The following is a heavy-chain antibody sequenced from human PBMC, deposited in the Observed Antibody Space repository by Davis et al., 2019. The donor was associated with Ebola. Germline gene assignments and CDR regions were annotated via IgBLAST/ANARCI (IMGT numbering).Heavy chain of an antibody. CDR1: GYTFTSYG. V-gene: IGHV1-18*01. Sequence: ASVKVSCKASGYTFTSYGISWVRQAPGQGLEWMGWISAYNGNTNYAQKFQGRVTMTRNTSISTAYMELSRLRPEDTAVYYCARTPVLTYYDFWSGYPTHDTGDYGMDVWGQGTTVTVSS. J-gene: IGHJ6*02. CDR2: ISAYNGNT. D-gene: IGHD3-3*01. CDR3: ARTPVLTYYDFWSGYPTHDTGDYGMDV.